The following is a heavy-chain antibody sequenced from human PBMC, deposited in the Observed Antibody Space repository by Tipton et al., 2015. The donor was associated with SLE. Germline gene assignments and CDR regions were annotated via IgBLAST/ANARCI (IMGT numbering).Heavy chain of an antibody. CDR1: GFTFSTYA. D-gene: IGHD6-13*01. Sequence: SLRLSCAASGFTFSTYAMTWVRQAPGKGLEWVSAISGSGGSTYYADSVKGRFTISRDNSKNTLYLQMNSLRAEDTAVYYCAREVSSSWYPFDYWGQGTLVTVSS. V-gene: IGHV3-23*01. CDR2: ISGSGGST. J-gene: IGHJ4*02. CDR3: AREVSSSWYPFDY.